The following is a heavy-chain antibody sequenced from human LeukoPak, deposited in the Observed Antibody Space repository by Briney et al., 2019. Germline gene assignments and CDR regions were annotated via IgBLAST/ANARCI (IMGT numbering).Heavy chain of an antibody. D-gene: IGHD3-10*01. CDR3: AKVRGAGTHYFDY. V-gene: IGHV3-9*01. J-gene: IGHJ4*02. Sequence: GRSLRLSCAASGFTFDDYAMHWVRQAPGKGLEWVSGISWNSGSIGYADSVKGRFTISRDNSKNTLYLQMNSLRAEDTAVYFCAKVRGAGTHYFDYWGQGSLVTVSS. CDR1: GFTFDDYA. CDR2: ISWNSGSI.